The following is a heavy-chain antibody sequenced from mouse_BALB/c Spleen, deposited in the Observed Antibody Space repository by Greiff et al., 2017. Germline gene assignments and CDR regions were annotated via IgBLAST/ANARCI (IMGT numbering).Heavy chain of an antibody. D-gene: IGHD1-1*01. Sequence: EVQLQESGPELVKPGASVKISCKASGYSFTGYYMHWVKQSHVKSLEWIGRINPYNGATSYNQNFKDKASLTVDKSSSTAYMELHSLTSEDSAVYYCARSSSRGAMDYWGQGTSVTVSA. CDR2: INPYNGAT. CDR3: ARSSSRGAMDY. V-gene: IGHV1-31*01. CDR1: GYSFTGYY. J-gene: IGHJ4*01.